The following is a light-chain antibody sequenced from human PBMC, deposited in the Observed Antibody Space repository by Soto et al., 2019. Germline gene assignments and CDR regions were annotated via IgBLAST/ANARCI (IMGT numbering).Light chain of an antibody. CDR1: SSNIGDNY. Sequence: QSVLTQPPSVSAAPGQKVTISCSGSSSNIGDNYVSWYQPLPGTAPKFLIYDNNKRPSGIPDRFSGSKSGTSATLGITGLQTGDEADYYCGTWDSSLGVFVFGTGTKLTVL. CDR2: DNN. J-gene: IGLJ1*01. V-gene: IGLV1-51*01. CDR3: GTWDSSLGVFV.